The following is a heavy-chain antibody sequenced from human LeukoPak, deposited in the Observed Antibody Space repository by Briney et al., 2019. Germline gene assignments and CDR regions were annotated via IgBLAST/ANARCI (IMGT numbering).Heavy chain of an antibody. CDR1: GFTFSSYW. V-gene: IGHV3-7*03. CDR3: ARDWFDGDYDRFDY. J-gene: IGHJ4*02. Sequence: SGGSLLLSGAVSGFTFSSYWMSWFRQAPGKGREGVANINQDGSQKFAVDSGKGRFTISRDNAKNSLSLQMNSLRVEDTAVYYCARDWFDGDYDRFDYWGQGTLVTVSS. CDR2: INQDGSQK. D-gene: IGHD4-17*01.